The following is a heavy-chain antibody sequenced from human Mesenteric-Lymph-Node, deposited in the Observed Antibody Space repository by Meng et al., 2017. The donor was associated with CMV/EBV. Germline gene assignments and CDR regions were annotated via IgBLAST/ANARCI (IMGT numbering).Heavy chain of an antibody. J-gene: IGHJ4*02. CDR3: ARDYRSGSYDADYFFGY. V-gene: IGHV3-21*01. Sequence: GESLKIPCAASTFNFSSYSRHRVRQAPGKGLEWVSSISSSSNYIYYAESVRGRFTIPRDNTKNSLYLQMNSLGAEDTAVYYCARDYRSGSYDADYFFGYWGQGSLVTVSS. D-gene: IGHD1-26*01. CDR2: ISSSSNYI. CDR1: TFNFSSYS.